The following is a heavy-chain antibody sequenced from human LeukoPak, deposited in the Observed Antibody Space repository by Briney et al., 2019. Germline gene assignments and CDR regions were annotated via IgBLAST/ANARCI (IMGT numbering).Heavy chain of an antibody. Sequence: ASVKVSCKASGYTFTGYYMHWVRQAPGQGLEWMGWINPNSGGTNYAQKFQGRVSMTRDTSISTAYMELSRLRSDDTAVYYCARGLRTSREDVYYYYMDVWGKGTTVTVSS. V-gene: IGHV1-2*02. D-gene: IGHD1-26*01. CDR2: INPNSGGT. CDR1: GYTFTGYY. CDR3: ARGLRTSREDVYYYYMDV. J-gene: IGHJ6*03.